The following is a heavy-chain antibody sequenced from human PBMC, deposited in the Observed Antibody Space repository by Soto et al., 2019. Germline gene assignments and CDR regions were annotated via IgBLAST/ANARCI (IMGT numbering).Heavy chain of an antibody. CDR1: GGSISSYY. Sequence: QVQLQESGPGLVKPSETLSLTCTVSGGSISSYYWSWIRQPPGKGLEWIGYIYYSGSTNYNPSLKSRVTISVDTSKNQFSLKLSSVTAADTAVYYCARAPSTYYDFWSGYYLGYYYMDVWGKGTTVTVSS. V-gene: IGHV4-59*01. CDR3: ARAPSTYYDFWSGYYLGYYYMDV. J-gene: IGHJ6*03. D-gene: IGHD3-3*01. CDR2: IYYSGST.